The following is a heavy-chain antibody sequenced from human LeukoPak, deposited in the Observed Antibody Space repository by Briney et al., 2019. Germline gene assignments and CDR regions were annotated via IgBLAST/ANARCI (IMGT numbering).Heavy chain of an antibody. CDR2: IYSGGNT. V-gene: IGHV3-53*01. Sequence: PGGSLRLSCAASGVTVSSNYMSWVRQAPGRGLEWVTVIYSGGNTYYADSVKGRFTVSRDNSKNTLYLQMNSLRAEDTAVYYCAREAYSYDRGADYWGQGTLVTVSS. CDR1: GVTVSSNY. J-gene: IGHJ4*02. CDR3: AREAYSYDRGADY. D-gene: IGHD3-22*01.